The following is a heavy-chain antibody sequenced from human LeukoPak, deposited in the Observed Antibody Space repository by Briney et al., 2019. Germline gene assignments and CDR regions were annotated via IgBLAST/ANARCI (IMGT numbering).Heavy chain of an antibody. CDR3: ASGPDFGVVIY. Sequence: ASVKVSCKASGGTFSSYAISWVRQAPGQGLEWMGRIIPILGIANYAQKFQGRVTTTADKSTSTAYMELSSLRSEDTAVYYCASGPDFGVVIYWGQGTLVTVSS. CDR1: GGTFSSYA. V-gene: IGHV1-69*04. CDR2: IIPILGIA. J-gene: IGHJ4*02. D-gene: IGHD3-3*01.